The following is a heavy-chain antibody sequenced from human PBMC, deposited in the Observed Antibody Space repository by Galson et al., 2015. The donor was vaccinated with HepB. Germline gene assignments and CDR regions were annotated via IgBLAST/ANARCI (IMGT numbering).Heavy chain of an antibody. D-gene: IGHD3-10*01. V-gene: IGHV3-74*03. CDR3: AIHLRAGAY. CDR1: GATFSGNS. J-gene: IGHJ4*02. Sequence: SLRLSCAASGATFSGNSMHWVRQAPGKGLVWVSRINSDGSSTTYADSVKGRFTISRDNAKNTLYLQMNSLRTEDTAVYYCAIHLRAGAYWGQGTLVTVSS. CDR2: INSDGSST.